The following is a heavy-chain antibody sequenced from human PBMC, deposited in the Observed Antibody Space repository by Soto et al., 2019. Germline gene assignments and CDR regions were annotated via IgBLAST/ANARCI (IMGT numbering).Heavy chain of an antibody. CDR1: GLPINTFA. D-gene: IGHD5-12*01. V-gene: IGHV3-23*01. CDR3: PKAPSRRSYDSYFDY. Sequence: WGSLRLSCSASGLPINTFALSWSRQAQRKGLQWVSAINRSGGDTDYADSVKGRFTNSRDNSRLPLCLQQNSQRAEDTGVYYSPKAPSRRSYDSYFDYGCQGSLGTAAS. CDR2: INRSGGDT. J-gene: IGHJ4*02.